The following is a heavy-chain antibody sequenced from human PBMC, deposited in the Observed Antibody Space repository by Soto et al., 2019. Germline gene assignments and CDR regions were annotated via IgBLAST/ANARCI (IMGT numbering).Heavy chain of an antibody. CDR2: IYDGGRT. D-gene: IGHD7-27*01. Sequence: SETLSVTCTVSGGSISTVDYWWSWIRQSPDMGLEWIGHIYDGGRTYNNPSLESRVTMSVDTSKSQLSLTLSSVSAADTAVYYCARGPSGDKVDSWGQGTLVTVS. J-gene: IGHJ4*02. CDR3: ARGPSGDKVDS. V-gene: IGHV4-30-4*01. CDR1: GGSISTVDYW.